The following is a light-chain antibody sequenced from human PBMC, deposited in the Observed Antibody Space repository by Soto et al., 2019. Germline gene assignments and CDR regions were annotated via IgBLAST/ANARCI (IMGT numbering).Light chain of an antibody. CDR2: GNN. CDR3: AAWDGSLNNVL. CDR1: GSSIGTNT. V-gene: IGLV1-44*01. J-gene: IGLJ2*01. Sequence: QSVLTQPPSASGTAVQRVTISCSGSGSSIGTNTVNWYRQLPGTAPKLLIYGNNQRPSGVPDRFSGSKSGTSASLGISGLQSEDEADYYCAAWDGSLNNVLFGGGTKVTVL.